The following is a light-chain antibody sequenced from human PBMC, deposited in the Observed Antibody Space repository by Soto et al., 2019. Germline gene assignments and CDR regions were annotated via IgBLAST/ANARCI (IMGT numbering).Light chain of an antibody. CDR1: QSISSW. V-gene: IGKV1-5*01. CDR2: DAS. CDR3: QQYNSYSLT. J-gene: IGKJ4*01. Sequence: DIQMTQSPSTLSASVGDRVTITCRASQSISSWSAWYQQKPGKAPKLLIYDASSLESGVPSRFSGSGSGTEFTLTISSLQPDDFATYYCQQYNSYSLTFGGGTKVDIK.